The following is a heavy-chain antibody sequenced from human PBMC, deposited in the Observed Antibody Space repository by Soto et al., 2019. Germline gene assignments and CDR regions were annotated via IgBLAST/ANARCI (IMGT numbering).Heavy chain of an antibody. CDR2: INPDSGAT. J-gene: IGHJ4*02. V-gene: IGHV1-2*02. CDR3: ARGDYGTGGYPFPYVDY. Sequence: HEHLVQSGAEVKRPGASLKVSCKASGYSFTGYYIHWVRQAPGQGLEWMGWINPDSGATNYAQNFQGRVTLTSDTSLSTASMDLTSLTSDDTAVYYCARGDYGTGGYPFPYVDYWGQGTLVIVSS. CDR1: GYSFTGYY. D-gene: IGHD2-8*02.